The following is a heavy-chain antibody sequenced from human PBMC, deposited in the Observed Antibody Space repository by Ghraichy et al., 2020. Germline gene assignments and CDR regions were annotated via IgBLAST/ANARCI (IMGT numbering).Heavy chain of an antibody. J-gene: IGHJ4*02. D-gene: IGHD3-22*01. CDR2: IKQDESEK. Sequence: GGSLRLSCAASGFTFSNYWMSWVRQAPGKGLEWVANIKQDESEKYYVDSVKGRFTISRDNARNSLYLQMNSLRAEDTAVYYCARHPNDGSGYYYGTFAYWGQGTLVTVSS. CDR3: ARHPNDGSGYYYGTFAY. CDR1: GFTFSNYW. V-gene: IGHV3-7*01.